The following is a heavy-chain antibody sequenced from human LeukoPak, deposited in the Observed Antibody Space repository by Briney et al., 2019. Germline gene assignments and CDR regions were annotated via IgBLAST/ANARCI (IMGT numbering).Heavy chain of an antibody. CDR3: ATHDYGGMWAFDI. CDR1: GGTFSSYA. CDR2: IIPIFGTA. Sequence: SVKVSCKASGGTFSSYAISWVRPAPGQGLEWMGGIIPIFGTANYAQKFQGRVTITTDESTSTAYMELSSLRSEDTAVYYCATHDYGGMWAFDIWGQGTMVTVSS. J-gene: IGHJ3*02. V-gene: IGHV1-69*05. D-gene: IGHD4-23*01.